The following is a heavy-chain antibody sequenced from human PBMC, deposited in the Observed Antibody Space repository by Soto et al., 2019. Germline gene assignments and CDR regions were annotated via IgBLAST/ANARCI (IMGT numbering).Heavy chain of an antibody. V-gene: IGHV3-30*18. CDR3: AKGGAWGRYCTNGVCSSSYYYYGMDV. CDR1: GFTFSSYG. Sequence: GSLRLSCAASGFTFSSYGMHWVRQAPGKGLEWVAVISYDGSNKYYADSVKGRFTISRDNSKNTLYLQMNSLRAEDTAVYYCAKGGAWGRYCTNGVCSSSYYYYGMDVWGQGTTVTVSS. D-gene: IGHD2-8*01. CDR2: ISYDGSNK. J-gene: IGHJ6*02.